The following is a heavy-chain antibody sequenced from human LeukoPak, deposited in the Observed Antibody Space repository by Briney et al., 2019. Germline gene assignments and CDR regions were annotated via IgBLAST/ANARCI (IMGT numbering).Heavy chain of an antibody. CDR3: ARDWPSGTIDY. CDR1: GFTFSSYD. Sequence: GGSLRLSCAASGFTFSSYDMHWVRQATGKGLEWVSAIGTAGDTYYPGSVKGRFTISRENAKNSLYLQMNSLRAEDTAVYYCARDWPSGTIDYWGQGTLVTVSS. D-gene: IGHD6-13*01. CDR2: IGTAGDT. V-gene: IGHV3-13*01. J-gene: IGHJ4*02.